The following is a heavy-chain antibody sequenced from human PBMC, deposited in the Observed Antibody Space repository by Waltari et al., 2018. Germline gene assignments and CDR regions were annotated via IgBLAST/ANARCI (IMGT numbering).Heavy chain of an antibody. CDR1: GDSMSSSSW. CDR2: IHPSGRT. V-gene: IGHV4-4*02. J-gene: IGHJ4*02. CDR3: ARDRGRGLYLDS. Sequence: QVQLQESGPGLVKPSGTLSPTCVVSGDSMSSSSWWSWVRQPPGKGLEWIGQIHPSGRTNYNPSLPSLESRVTMSIDTCNNLFSLEVTSATAADTAVYYCARDRGRGLYLDSWGRGSLVTVSP. D-gene: IGHD2-15*01.